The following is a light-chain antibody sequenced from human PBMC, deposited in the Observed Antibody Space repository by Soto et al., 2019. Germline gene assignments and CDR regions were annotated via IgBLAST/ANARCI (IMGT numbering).Light chain of an antibody. CDR3: CSFAGSFSYV. CDR1: SSDVGRYDY. V-gene: IGLV2-11*01. J-gene: IGLJ2*01. Sequence: QSALTQPRSVSGSPGQSVTISCTGTSSDVGRYDYVSWYQQHPGKAPKLIIYDVTERPAGVPDRFSGSKSGNTASLTISGPQAEDEADYSCCSFAGSFSYVFGGGTKLTVL. CDR2: DVT.